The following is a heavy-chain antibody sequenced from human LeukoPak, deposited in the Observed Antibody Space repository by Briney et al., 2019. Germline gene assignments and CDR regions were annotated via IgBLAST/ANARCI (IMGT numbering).Heavy chain of an antibody. CDR2: IYHSGRS. J-gene: IGHJ4*02. D-gene: IGHD3-22*01. CDR3: ARENMIVSRAPSIGY. V-gene: IGHV4-30-2*01. Sequence: PSETLSLTCTVSGASISSGGYYWSWIRQPPGKGLEWIGYIYHSGRSYYNPSLKSRVTISVDRSTNQFSLKLSSVTAADTAVYYCARENMIVSRAPSIGYWGQGTLVTVSS. CDR1: GASISSGGYY.